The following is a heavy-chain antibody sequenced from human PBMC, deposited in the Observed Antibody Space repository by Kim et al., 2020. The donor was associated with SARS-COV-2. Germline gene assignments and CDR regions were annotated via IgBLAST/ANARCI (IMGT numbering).Heavy chain of an antibody. D-gene: IGHD1-26*01. J-gene: IGHJ4*02. CDR3: AKDIGRELPSLFDY. CDR2: ITWDGGRT. V-gene: IGHV3-43*01. CDR1: GFTFDDYI. Sequence: GGSLRLSCAASGFTFDDYIMHWVRQAPGKGLEWVSLITWDGGRTYYTDSVKGRFTISRDNSKNSLYLQMNSLRTEDTALYYCAKDIGRELPSLFDYWGQGTLVTVSS.